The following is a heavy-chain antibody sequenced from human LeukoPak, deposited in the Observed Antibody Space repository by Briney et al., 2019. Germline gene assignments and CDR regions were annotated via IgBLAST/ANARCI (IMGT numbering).Heavy chain of an antibody. V-gene: IGHV3-74*01. CDR1: GFTFSRDW. Sequence: PGGSLRLSCAASGFTFSRDWIHWVRQVPGKGLVWVSRIDSDDGSTSYADSVKGRFTISRDNAKKTLYLQMNSLRVEDTAVYYCARELPFDYLGQGTLVTVSS. CDR2: IDSDDGST. D-gene: IGHD2-15*01. CDR3: ARELPFDY. J-gene: IGHJ4*02.